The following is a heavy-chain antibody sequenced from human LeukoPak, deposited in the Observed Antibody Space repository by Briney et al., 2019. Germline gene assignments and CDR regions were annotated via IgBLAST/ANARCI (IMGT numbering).Heavy chain of an antibody. CDR2: IYTSGST. CDR1: GGSISSYY. Sequence: TPSETLSLTCTVSGGSISSYYWSWIRQPAGKGLEWIWRIYTSGSTNYNPSLKSRVTMSVDTSKNQFSLKLSSVTAADTAVYYCARAYSSGWPPKRYNWFDPWGQGTLVTVSS. J-gene: IGHJ5*02. V-gene: IGHV4-4*07. D-gene: IGHD6-19*01. CDR3: ARAYSSGWPPKRYNWFDP.